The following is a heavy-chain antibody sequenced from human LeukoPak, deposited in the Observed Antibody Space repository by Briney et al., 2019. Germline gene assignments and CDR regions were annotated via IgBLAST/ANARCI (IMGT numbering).Heavy chain of an antibody. CDR2: IYYSGST. V-gene: IGHV4-59*01. CDR1: GGSISSYY. Sequence: SETLSLTCTVSGGSISSYYWSWIRQPPGKGLEWIGYIYYSGSTNYNPSLKSRVTISVDTSKNQFSLKLSSVTAADTAVYYCAKWNYKILPVYRTFDNWAQEPLFTVSS. CDR3: AKWNYKILPVYRTFDN. J-gene: IGHJ4*02. D-gene: IGHD3-9*01.